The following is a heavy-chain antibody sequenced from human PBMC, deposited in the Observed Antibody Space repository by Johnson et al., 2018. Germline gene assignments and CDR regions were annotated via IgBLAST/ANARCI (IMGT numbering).Heavy chain of an antibody. CDR1: GFTFDDYG. Sequence: VQLVQSGGGVVRPGGSLRLSCAASGFTFDDYGMSWVRQAPGKGLEWVSGINWNGGSTGYADSVKGRFTISRNNAKNSLYLQMNSLGAEDTALYHCARAPPFVAVAGTGYFVLWGRGPLVTVSS. D-gene: IGHD6-19*01. CDR2: INWNGGST. J-gene: IGHJ2*01. V-gene: IGHV3-20*01. CDR3: ARAPPFVAVAGTGYFVL.